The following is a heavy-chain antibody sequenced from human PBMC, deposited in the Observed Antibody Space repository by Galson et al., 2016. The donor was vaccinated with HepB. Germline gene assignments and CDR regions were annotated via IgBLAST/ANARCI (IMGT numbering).Heavy chain of an antibody. Sequence: SLRLSCAASGFSFNNYGMHWVRQAPGKGLEWVAVISYDGGNKYYADSVKGRFTISRDNSKNTLFLQMNSLRTEDTAVYCCAKLPGAAAATSEPFDIWGQGTMVAVS. D-gene: IGHD6-13*01. V-gene: IGHV3-30*18. CDR3: AKLPGAAAATSEPFDI. CDR2: ISYDGGNK. J-gene: IGHJ3*02. CDR1: GFSFNNYG.